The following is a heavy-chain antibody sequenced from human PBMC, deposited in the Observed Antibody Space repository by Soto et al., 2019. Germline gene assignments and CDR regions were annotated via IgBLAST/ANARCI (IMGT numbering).Heavy chain of an antibody. V-gene: IGHV3-53*01. Sequence: PGGSLRLSCAASGFTVSSNYMSWVRQAPGKGLEWVSVIYSGGSTYYADSVKGRFTISRDNSKNTLYLQMNNLKPDDTAIYYCTRGPRADSSGTGAHWGQGTPVTVSS. J-gene: IGHJ4*02. CDR1: GFTVSSNY. CDR2: IYSGGST. CDR3: TRGPRADSSGTGAH. D-gene: IGHD1-26*01.